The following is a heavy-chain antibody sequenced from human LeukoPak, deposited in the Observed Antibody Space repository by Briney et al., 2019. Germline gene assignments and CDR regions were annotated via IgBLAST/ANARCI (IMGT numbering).Heavy chain of an antibody. Sequence: GRSLRLSCAASGFSFSSHAMHWVRQAPGKGLEWVAVISYDGGNKYYADSVKGQFTISRDNSKNTLSLQMNSLRAEDTAVYYCARTRICSGGTCWRYGMDVWGQGTTVTVSS. D-gene: IGHD2-15*01. CDR1: GFSFSSHA. V-gene: IGHV3-30-3*01. CDR3: ARTRICSGGTCWRYGMDV. J-gene: IGHJ6*02. CDR2: ISYDGGNK.